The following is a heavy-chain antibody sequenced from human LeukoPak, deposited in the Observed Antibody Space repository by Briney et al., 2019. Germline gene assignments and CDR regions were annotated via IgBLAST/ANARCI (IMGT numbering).Heavy chain of an antibody. Sequence: GGSLRLSCAASGFTFRGSTMHWVRQASGKGLEWVGRIRSKTHNYATAFAESVKGRFTISRDDSKNTAYLQMNSLKTEDTAVYFCARGSFGSIDYWGQGTLVTVSS. V-gene: IGHV3-73*01. CDR2: IRSKTHNYAT. CDR1: GFTFRGST. J-gene: IGHJ4*02. D-gene: IGHD5-18*01. CDR3: ARGSFGSIDY.